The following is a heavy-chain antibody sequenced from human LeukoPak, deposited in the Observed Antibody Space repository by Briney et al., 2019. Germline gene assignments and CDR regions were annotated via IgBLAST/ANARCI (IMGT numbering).Heavy chain of an antibody. J-gene: IGHJ4*02. CDR3: TTGSYDYVWGSYRYTQY. D-gene: IGHD3-16*02. Sequence: GGSLRLSCAASGFTFSNAWMSWVRQAPGKGLGWVGRIKSKTDGGTTDYAAPVKGRFTISRDDSKNTLYLQMNSLKTEDTAVYYCTTGSYDYVWGSYRYTQYWGQGTLVTVSS. CDR2: IKSKTDGGTT. V-gene: IGHV3-15*01. CDR1: GFTFSNAW.